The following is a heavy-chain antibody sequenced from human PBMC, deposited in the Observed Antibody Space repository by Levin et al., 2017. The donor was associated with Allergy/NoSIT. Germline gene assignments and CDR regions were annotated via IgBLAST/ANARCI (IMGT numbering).Heavy chain of an antibody. J-gene: IGHJ4*02. D-gene: IGHD6-19*01. CDR3: ARDSTVTCNDY. V-gene: IGHV4-59*01. CDR1: GGSISNYY. CDR2: IYYSGST. Sequence: SETLSLTCTVSGGSISNYYWSWIRQPPGKGLEWIGYIYYSGSTNNNPSLKSRVTISVDTSTNQFSLKLSSVTGADTAVYYCARDSTVTCNDYWGRGKLVSVSS.